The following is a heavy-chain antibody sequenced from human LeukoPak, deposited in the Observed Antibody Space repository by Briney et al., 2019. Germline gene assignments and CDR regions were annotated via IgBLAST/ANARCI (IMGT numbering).Heavy chain of an antibody. CDR1: GFTVSSKY. J-gene: IGHJ4*02. CDR3: ASEGMGARNYYSDPFHY. Sequence: PGGSLRLSCAVSGFTVSSKYMSWVRQAPGKGLEWVSILYSAGSRYYADSVRGRFTISRDDSKNTVSLQMNSLTVEDTAVYYCASEGMGARNYYSDPFHYWGQGTLVTVSS. D-gene: IGHD3-22*01. V-gene: IGHV3-53*01. CDR2: LYSAGSR.